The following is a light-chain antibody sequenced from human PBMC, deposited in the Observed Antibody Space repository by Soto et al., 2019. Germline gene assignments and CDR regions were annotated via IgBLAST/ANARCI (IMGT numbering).Light chain of an antibody. CDR1: QVIRSF. J-gene: IGKJ4*01. V-gene: IGKV1-8*01. CDR3: QQFNSYSPLT. CDR2: VAS. Sequence: AIRMTQSPSSFSASTGDRVTFTCRASQVIRSFLAWYQQKPGKAPNLLIYVASTLQRGVPSRFSGSGSGPDFTLTVSCLQPEDFATYYCQQFNSYSPLTFGGGTKVEIK.